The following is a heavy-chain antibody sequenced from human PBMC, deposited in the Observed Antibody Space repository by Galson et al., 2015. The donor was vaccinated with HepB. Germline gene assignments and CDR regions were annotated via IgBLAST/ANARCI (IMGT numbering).Heavy chain of an antibody. CDR2: ILCDGSKK. J-gene: IGHJ4*02. CDR3: ARADTIHQIFDY. Sequence: SLRLSCAASGFTFSSYAMHWVRQAPGKGLEWVALILCDGSKKYHADSVKGRFTISRDNSKNTLYLQVNSLRADDTAVYYCARADTIHQIFDYWGQGTLVTVSS. CDR1: GFTFSSYA. D-gene: IGHD3-3*01. V-gene: IGHV3-30-3*01.